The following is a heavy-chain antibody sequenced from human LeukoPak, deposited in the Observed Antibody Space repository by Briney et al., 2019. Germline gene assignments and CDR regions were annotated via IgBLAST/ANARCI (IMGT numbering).Heavy chain of an antibody. V-gene: IGHV3-30*03. Sequence: GRSLRLSCAASEFTFNTYGMHWVRQAPGKGLEWVAVISYDGNNKYYADSVKGRFTISRDNSKNTLYLQMNSLRAEDTAVYYCASGSYGDYGFFDYWGQGTLVTVSS. CDR3: ASGSYGDYGFFDY. CDR2: ISYDGNNK. J-gene: IGHJ4*02. D-gene: IGHD4-17*01. CDR1: EFTFNTYG.